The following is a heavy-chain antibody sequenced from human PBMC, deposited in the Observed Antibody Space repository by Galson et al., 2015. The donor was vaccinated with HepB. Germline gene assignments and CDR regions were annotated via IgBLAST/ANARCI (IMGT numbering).Heavy chain of an antibody. CDR2: IKSKTDGGTT. V-gene: IGHV3-15*07. Sequence: SLRLSCAASGFTFSNAWMNWVRQAPGKGLEWVGRIKSKTDGGTTDYAAPVKGRFTISRDDSKNTLYLQMNSLKTEDTAVYYCTTGPWYAWGYYYYGMDVWGQGTTVTVSS. D-gene: IGHD3-16*01. J-gene: IGHJ6*02. CDR1: GFTFSNAW. CDR3: TTGPWYAWGYYYYGMDV.